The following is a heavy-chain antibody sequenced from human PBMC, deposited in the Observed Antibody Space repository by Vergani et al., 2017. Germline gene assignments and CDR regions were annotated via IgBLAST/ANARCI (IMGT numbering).Heavy chain of an antibody. Sequence: QLQLQESGPGLVKPSATLSLTCSVSGASIRSSNHYWGWIRQPPGKGLEWIASIYYSGSTYYNLSLKSRVTISVDTSKNQYSLKLSSVTAADTAVYYCAGHSTVEWLVKLGWIDPWGQGILVTVSS. CDR1: GASIRSSNHY. V-gene: IGHV4-39*01. CDR3: AGHSTVEWLVKLGWIDP. D-gene: IGHD6-19*01. J-gene: IGHJ5*02. CDR2: IYYSGST.